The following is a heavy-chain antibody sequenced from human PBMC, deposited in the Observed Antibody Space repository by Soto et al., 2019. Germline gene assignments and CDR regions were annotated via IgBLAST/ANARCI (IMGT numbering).Heavy chain of an antibody. J-gene: IGHJ6*02. CDR2: ISSSSSYI. V-gene: IGHV3-21*01. D-gene: IGHD3-3*01. CDR3: ARDERITIFGVVPVNYYYGMDV. CDR1: GFTFSSYS. Sequence: GGSLRLSCAASGFTFSSYSMNWVRQAPGKGMEWVSSISSSSSYIYYADSVKGRFTISRDNAKNSLYLQMNSLRAEDTAVYYCARDERITIFGVVPVNYYYGMDVWGQGTTVTVSS.